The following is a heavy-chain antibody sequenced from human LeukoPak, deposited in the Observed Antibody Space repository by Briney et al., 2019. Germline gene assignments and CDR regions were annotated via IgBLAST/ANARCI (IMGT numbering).Heavy chain of an antibody. D-gene: IGHD3-9*01. Sequence: GGSLRLSCAASGFTFDDYTMHWVRQAPGKGLEWVSLISWDGGSTYYADSVKGRFTISRDNSKNSLYLQMNSLRTEDTALYYCAKDFNSDWSGVDYWGQGTLVTVSS. CDR3: AKDFNSDWSGVDY. CDR2: ISWDGGST. CDR1: GFTFDDYT. V-gene: IGHV3-43*01. J-gene: IGHJ4*02.